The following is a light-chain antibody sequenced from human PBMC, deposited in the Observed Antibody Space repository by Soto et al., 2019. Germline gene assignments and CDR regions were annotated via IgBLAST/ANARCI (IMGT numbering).Light chain of an antibody. J-gene: IGKJ1*01. CDR3: QQYGRSPWT. CDR2: GAS. CDR1: QSVTGSF. Sequence: EIVLTQSPGTLSLSPGKGATLSCRASQSVTGSFLAWYQQKPGQAPRLLIYGASSRATGIPDRFSGSGSGTDFTLTISRLEPEDFAVYYCQQYGRSPWTFGQGTRVEIK. V-gene: IGKV3-20*01.